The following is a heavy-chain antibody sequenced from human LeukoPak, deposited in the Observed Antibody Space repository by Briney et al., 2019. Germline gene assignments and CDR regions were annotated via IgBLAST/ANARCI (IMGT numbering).Heavy chain of an antibody. CDR3: TRRFYGTGYSDY. Sequence: GGSLKISCKASGYSFTTYWIGWARQMPGKGLEWMGITNPGDSDTRYSPSFQGQVTISADKSISTAYLQWSSLKASDTAIYYCTRRFYGTGYSDYWGQGTLVTVSS. D-gene: IGHD3/OR15-3a*01. V-gene: IGHV5-51*01. J-gene: IGHJ4*02. CDR2: TNPGDSDT. CDR1: GYSFTTYW.